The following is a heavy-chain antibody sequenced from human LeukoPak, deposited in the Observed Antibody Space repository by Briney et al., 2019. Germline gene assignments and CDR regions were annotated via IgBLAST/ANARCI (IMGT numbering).Heavy chain of an antibody. Sequence: SETLSLTCTVSGGSVSSGRYYWSWVRQPPGKGLEWIGYIYYSGNTNYNPSLKSRLTMSADRSRNQFSLNLNSVTAPDTAVYYCARINWNYFDYWGQGILVTVSS. CDR2: IYYSGNT. D-gene: IGHD1-1*01. V-gene: IGHV4-61*01. J-gene: IGHJ4*02. CDR3: ARINWNYFDY. CDR1: GGSVSSGRYY.